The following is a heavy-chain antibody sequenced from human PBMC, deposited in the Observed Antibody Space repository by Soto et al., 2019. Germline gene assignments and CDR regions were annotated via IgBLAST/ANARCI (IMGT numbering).Heavy chain of an antibody. D-gene: IGHD2-2*03. CDR1: GGSFSGYY. Sequence: SETLSLTCAVYGGSFSGYYWSWIRQPPGKGLEWIGEINHSGSTNYNPSLKSRVTISVDTSKNQFSLKLSSVTAADTAVYYCARVVGYRSSTSCYHLRYFDYWGQGTLVTVSS. CDR3: ARVVGYRSSTSCYHLRYFDY. J-gene: IGHJ4*02. CDR2: INHSGST. V-gene: IGHV4-34*01.